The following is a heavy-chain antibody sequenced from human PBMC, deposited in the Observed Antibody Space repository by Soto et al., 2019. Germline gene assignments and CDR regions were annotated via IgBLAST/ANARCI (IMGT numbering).Heavy chain of an antibody. CDR1: GYTFMDYA. J-gene: IGHJ4*02. V-gene: IGHV1-18*01. D-gene: IGHD3-3*01. Sequence: QVQLVQSGAEVKKPGASVKVSCKASGYTFMDYAITWVRQAPGQGLEWMEWISAYNGNTNYAQKLQGRVTMTTDTSTSTAYMELRSLRSDDTAVYYCARDIDPSRFLEWTSIDYWGQGTLVTVSS. CDR3: ARDIDPSRFLEWTSIDY. CDR2: ISAYNGNT.